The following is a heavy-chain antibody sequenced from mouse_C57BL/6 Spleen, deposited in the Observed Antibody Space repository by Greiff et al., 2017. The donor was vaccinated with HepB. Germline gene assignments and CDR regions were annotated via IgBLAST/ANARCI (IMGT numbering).Heavy chain of an antibody. J-gene: IGHJ1*03. Sequence: EVQLQQSGPELVKPGASVKISCKASGYTFTDYYMNWVKQSHGKSLEWIGDINPNNGGTSYNQKFKGKATLTVDKSSSTAYMELRSLTSEDSAVYYCARDYGSEGYFDVWGTGTTVTVSS. D-gene: IGHD1-1*01. CDR2: INPNNGGT. CDR3: ARDYGSEGYFDV. V-gene: IGHV1-26*01. CDR1: GYTFTDYY.